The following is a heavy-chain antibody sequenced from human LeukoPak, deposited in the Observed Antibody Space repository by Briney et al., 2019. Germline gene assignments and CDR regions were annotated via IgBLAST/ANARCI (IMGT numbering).Heavy chain of an antibody. CDR1: GGTFSSYA. CDR3: ARDRLIASGYYYGMDV. J-gene: IGHJ6*02. CDR2: IIPIFGTA. V-gene: IGHV1-69*13. Sequence: SVKVSCKASGGTFSSYAISWVRQATGQGLEWMGGIIPIFGTANYAQKFQGRVTITADESTSTAYMELSSLRSEDTAVYYCARDRLIASGYYYGMDVWGQGTTVTVSS. D-gene: IGHD2-15*01.